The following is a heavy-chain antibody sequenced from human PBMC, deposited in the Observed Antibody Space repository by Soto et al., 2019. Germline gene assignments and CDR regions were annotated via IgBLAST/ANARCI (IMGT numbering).Heavy chain of an antibody. CDR1: GGTFRRYA. V-gene: IGHV1-69*01. CDR2: IIPIFGTA. J-gene: IGHJ4*02. Sequence: SLKVSCKASGGTFRRYAISWVQQAAGQGLEWMGGIIPIFGTANYAQKFQGRVTITADESTSTAYMELSSLRSEDTAVYYCTPTRLDYWGQGTLVTVSS. CDR3: TPTRLDY.